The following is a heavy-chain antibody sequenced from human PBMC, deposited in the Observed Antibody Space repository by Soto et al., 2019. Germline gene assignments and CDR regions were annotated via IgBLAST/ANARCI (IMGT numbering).Heavy chain of an antibody. V-gene: IGHV3-23*01. CDR1: GFTFSSYV. Sequence: PGGSLRLSCAASGFTFSSYVMSWVRQAPGKGLEWVSAISGSGGSTYYADSVKGRFTISRDNSKNTLYLQMNSLRAEDTAVYYCAKDRFDCSSTSCYSPYDAFDIWGQGTMVTVSS. J-gene: IGHJ3*02. CDR2: ISGSGGST. CDR3: AKDRFDCSSTSCYSPYDAFDI. D-gene: IGHD2-2*02.